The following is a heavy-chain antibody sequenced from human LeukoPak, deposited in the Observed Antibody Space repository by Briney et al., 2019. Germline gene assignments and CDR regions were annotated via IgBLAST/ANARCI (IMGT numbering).Heavy chain of an antibody. Sequence: SETLSLTCTVSGGSITSPNYYWGWIRQPPGKGLEWIGEINHSGSTNYNPSLKSRVTISVDTSKNQFSLKLSSVTAADTAVYYCARGVNYDILTGYAYYFDYWGQGTLVTVSS. D-gene: IGHD3-9*01. V-gene: IGHV4-39*07. CDR2: INHSGST. CDR3: ARGVNYDILTGYAYYFDY. CDR1: GGSITSPNYY. J-gene: IGHJ4*02.